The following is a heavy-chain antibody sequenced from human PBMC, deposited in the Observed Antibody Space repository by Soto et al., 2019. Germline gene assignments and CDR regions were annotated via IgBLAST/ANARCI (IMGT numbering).Heavy chain of an antibody. Sequence: QVQLQQWGAGLLKPSETLSLTCGVYGGSFTAYYWTWIRQPPGKGLEWIGEINHSGSTSYNPSLDSRVTVSVDTSKNQFSLNLSSVTAADTAVYYCARCLKYDFWSDYSNWYVDLWGRGTLVTVSS. D-gene: IGHD3-3*01. J-gene: IGHJ2*01. V-gene: IGHV4-34*01. CDR1: GGSFTAYY. CDR2: INHSGST. CDR3: ARCLKYDFWSDYSNWYVDL.